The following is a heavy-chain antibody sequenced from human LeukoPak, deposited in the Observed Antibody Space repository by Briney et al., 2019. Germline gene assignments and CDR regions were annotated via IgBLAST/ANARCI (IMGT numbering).Heavy chain of an antibody. V-gene: IGHV3-15*01. CDR2: IKIKTEGGTT. Sequence: PGGSLRLSCAASGFIFSDAWMSWVRQAPGKGLEWLGHIKIKTEGGTTDYAAPVKGRFTISRDDSKNTLYLQMNSLETEDTAVYYCATDHGSGFWSGYAKTFDLWGQGTMVTVSS. D-gene: IGHD3-3*01. CDR1: GFIFSDAW. CDR3: ATDHGSGFWSGYAKTFDL. J-gene: IGHJ3*01.